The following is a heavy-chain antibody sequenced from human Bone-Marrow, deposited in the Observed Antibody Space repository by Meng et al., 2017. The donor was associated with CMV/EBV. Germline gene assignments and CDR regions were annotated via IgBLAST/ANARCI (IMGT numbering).Heavy chain of an antibody. CDR1: GGSFSVYY. D-gene: IGHD6-19*01. CDR3: ARYPYSSGWYWFDP. J-gene: IGHJ5*02. CDR2: INHSGST. Sequence: VYGGSFSVYYWSWIRQPPGKGLEWIGEINHSGSTNYNPSLKSRVTISVDTSKNQFSLKLSSVTAADTAVYYCARYPYSSGWYWFDPWGQGTLVTVSS. V-gene: IGHV4-34*01.